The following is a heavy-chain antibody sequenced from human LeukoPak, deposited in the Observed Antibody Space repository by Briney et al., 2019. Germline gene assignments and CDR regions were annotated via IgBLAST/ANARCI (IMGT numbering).Heavy chain of an antibody. D-gene: IGHD4-23*01. V-gene: IGHV4-30-2*01. Sequence: SETLSLTCGVSGGSISSGGYSWNWIRQPPGKGLEWIGYIYHSGSIYYNPSLKSRVTISVDRSKNQFSLKLSSVTAADTAVYYCARGDYGGNSIDYWGQGTLVTVSS. CDR2: IYHSGSI. CDR3: ARGDYGGNSIDY. CDR1: GGSISSGGYS. J-gene: IGHJ4*02.